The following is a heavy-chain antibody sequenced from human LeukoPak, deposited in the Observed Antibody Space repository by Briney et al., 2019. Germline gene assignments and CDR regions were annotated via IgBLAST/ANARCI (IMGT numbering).Heavy chain of an antibody. J-gene: IGHJ4*02. CDR1: GFIFDDYG. D-gene: IGHD3-22*01. V-gene: IGHV3-21*01. Sequence: GRSLRLSCAASGFIFDDYGMNWIRQAPGKGLEWVSSFGTRSTSIYHAGSVKGRFAISRDNAKNSLYLQMNSLRAEDTALYYCAREVSEGFDFWGQGTLVTVSS. CDR3: AREVSEGFDF. CDR2: FGTRSTSI.